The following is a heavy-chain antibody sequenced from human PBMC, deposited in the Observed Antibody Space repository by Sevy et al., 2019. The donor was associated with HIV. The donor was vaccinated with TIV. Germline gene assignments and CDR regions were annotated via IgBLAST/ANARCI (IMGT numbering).Heavy chain of an antibody. CDR1: GYTLTELS. Sequence: ASVKVSCKVSGYTLTELSMHWVRQAPGKGLEWMGGFDPEDGETIYAQKFQGRVTMTEETSTDTAYMELSSLRSEDTAVYYCATEPTMTGTKNYWGQGTLVTVSS. V-gene: IGHV1-24*01. CDR2: FDPEDGET. D-gene: IGHD1-7*01. CDR3: ATEPTMTGTKNY. J-gene: IGHJ4*02.